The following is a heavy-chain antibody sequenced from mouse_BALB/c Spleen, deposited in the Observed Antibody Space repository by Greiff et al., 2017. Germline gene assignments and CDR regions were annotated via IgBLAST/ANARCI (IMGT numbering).Heavy chain of an antibody. CDR1: GFTFSSYT. J-gene: IGHJ4*01. CDR2: ISNGGGST. D-gene: IGHD1-1*01. Sequence: EVKLVESGGGLVQPGGSLKLSCAASGFTFSSYTMSWVRQTPEKRLEWVAYISNGGGSTYYPDTVKGRFTISRDNAKNTLYLQMSSLKSEDTAMYYCARRGVYYGYAMDYWGQGTSVTVSS. V-gene: IGHV5-12-2*01. CDR3: ARRGVYYGYAMDY.